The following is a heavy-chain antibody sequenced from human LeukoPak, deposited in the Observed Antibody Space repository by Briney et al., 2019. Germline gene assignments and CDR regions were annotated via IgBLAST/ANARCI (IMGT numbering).Heavy chain of an antibody. CDR1: GGSISSYY. Sequence: PSETLSLTCTVSGGSISSYYWSWIRQPPGKGLEWIGYIYYSGSTNNNPSLKSRVTVSVDTSKNQLSLKLRSVTAADTAVYYCARGRMMTTDERGPIDYWGQGTLVTVSS. J-gene: IGHJ4*02. D-gene: IGHD4-17*01. CDR2: IYYSGST. CDR3: ARGRMMTTDERGPIDY. V-gene: IGHV4-59*01.